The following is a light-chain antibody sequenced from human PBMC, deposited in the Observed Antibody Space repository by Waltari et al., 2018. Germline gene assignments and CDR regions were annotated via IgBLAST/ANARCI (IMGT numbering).Light chain of an antibody. V-gene: IGKV1-39*01. J-gene: IGKJ1*01. CDR1: QTISSY. CDR2: AAS. Sequence: DIQMTQSPSSLSASVGDRVTITCRASQTISSYLNWYQQKTGEAPKLLIYAASSLQSGVPSRFSGSGSGTDFTLTISSLQPEDFATYYCQQSYSTPAFGQGTKVEIK. CDR3: QQSYSTPA.